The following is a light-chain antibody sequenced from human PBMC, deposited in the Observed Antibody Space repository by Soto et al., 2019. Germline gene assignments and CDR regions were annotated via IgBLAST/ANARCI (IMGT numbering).Light chain of an antibody. J-gene: IGKJ2*01. CDR2: RAS. Sequence: EVVMTQSPATLSVSPGERATLSCRASQSVYSNLAWYQQKPGQAPRLLIYRASTRAAGIPDTFSGSGSGTEFTLTISRLQSEDFAVYYCQQYNDWPYNFGQGTKLDIK. CDR3: QQYNDWPYN. V-gene: IGKV3-15*01. CDR1: QSVYSN.